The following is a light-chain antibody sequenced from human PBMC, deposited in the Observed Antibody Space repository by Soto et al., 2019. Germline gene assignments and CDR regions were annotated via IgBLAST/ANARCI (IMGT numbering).Light chain of an antibody. CDR3: RSYNSSSTLLGV. V-gene: IGLV2-14*01. J-gene: IGLJ2*01. Sequence: QSALTQPASVSGSPGQSITISCTGTSSDVGGYNYVSWYQQHPGKAPKLMIYDVSNRPSGVSNRCSGSKSGNTASLTISGLQDEDEAAYYCRSYNSSSTLLGVFGAGTKLTVL. CDR2: DVS. CDR1: SSDVGGYNY.